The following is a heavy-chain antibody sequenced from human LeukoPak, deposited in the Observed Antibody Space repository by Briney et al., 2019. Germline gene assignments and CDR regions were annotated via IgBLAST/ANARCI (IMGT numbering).Heavy chain of an antibody. CDR2: IIPILGIA. CDR1: GGTFSSYA. V-gene: IGHV1-69*04. J-gene: IGHJ4*02. Sequence: ASVKVSCKASGGTFSSYASSWVRQAPGQGLEWMGRIIPILGIANYAQKFQGRVTITADKSTSTAYMELSSLRSEDTAVYYCARDGDGGNSDHWGQGTLVTVSS. CDR3: ARDGDGGNSDH. D-gene: IGHD4-23*01.